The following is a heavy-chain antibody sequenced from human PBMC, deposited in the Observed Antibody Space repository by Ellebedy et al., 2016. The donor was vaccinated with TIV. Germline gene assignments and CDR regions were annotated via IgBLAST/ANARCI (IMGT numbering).Heavy chain of an antibody. CDR3: ARDLPEYYSSSWY. CDR1: GSSVSSVW. D-gene: IGHD6-13*01. V-gene: IGHV3-7*01. Sequence: GGSLRLSXAASGSSVSSVWLSWFRQAPGKGLEWVANIKQDGSEKYYVDSVKGRFTISRDNAKNSLYLQMNSLRAEDTAVYYCARDLPEYYSSSWYWGQGTLVTVSS. CDR2: IKQDGSEK. J-gene: IGHJ4*02.